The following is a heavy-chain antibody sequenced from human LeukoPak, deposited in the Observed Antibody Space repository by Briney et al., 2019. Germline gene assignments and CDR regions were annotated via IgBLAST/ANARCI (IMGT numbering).Heavy chain of an antibody. J-gene: IGHJ6*03. CDR3: SRDPLAARMGAYYYYYMDV. CDR2: ISYDGSNK. D-gene: IGHD6-6*01. V-gene: IGHV3-30*04. Sequence: GRSLRLSCAASGFTFSSYAMHWLRQAPGKGLEWVAVISYDGSNKYYADSVKGRFTISRDNSKNTLYLQMNSLRAEDTAVYYCSRDPLAARMGAYYYYYMDVWGKGTTVTVSS. CDR1: GFTFSSYA.